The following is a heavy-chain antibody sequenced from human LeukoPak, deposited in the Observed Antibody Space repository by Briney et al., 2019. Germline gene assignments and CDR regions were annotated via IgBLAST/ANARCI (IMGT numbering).Heavy chain of an antibody. Sequence: SVKVSCEASGGTFSTFSINWVRQAPGQGLELMGGRIPLSGTPHYAQKFQDRLTVTADESTSTAYMELGSLRSEDTAVYYCVTISPGQTGSYSGWYFDLWARGTLVTVSS. CDR2: RIPLSGTP. J-gene: IGHJ2*01. D-gene: IGHD3-10*01. CDR1: GGTFSTFS. V-gene: IGHV1-69*01. CDR3: VTISPGQTGSYSGWYFDL.